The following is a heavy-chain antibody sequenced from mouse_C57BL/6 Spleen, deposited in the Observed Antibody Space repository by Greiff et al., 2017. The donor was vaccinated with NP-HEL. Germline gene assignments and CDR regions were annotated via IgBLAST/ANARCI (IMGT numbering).Heavy chain of an antibody. D-gene: IGHD3-2*02. CDR3: NAQAPFAY. CDR1: GYTFTDYE. V-gene: IGHV1-15*01. J-gene: IGHJ3*01. Sequence: VKLMESGAELVRPGASVTLSCKASGYTFTDYEMHWVKQTPVHGLEWIGAIDPETGGTAYNQKFKGKAILTADKSSSTAYMELRSLTSEDSAVYYCNAQAPFAYWGQGTLVTVSA. CDR2: IDPETGGT.